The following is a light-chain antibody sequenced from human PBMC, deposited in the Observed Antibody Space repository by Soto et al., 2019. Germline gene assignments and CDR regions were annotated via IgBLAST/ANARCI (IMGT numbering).Light chain of an antibody. V-gene: IGKV1-5*01. CDR1: QSINNW. CDR2: HAS. CDR3: QQYHNYPRT. J-gene: IGKJ1*01. Sequence: DIQMTQSPSTLSASVGDRVTITCRASQSINNWLAWYQQRPGKAPKLLIYHASSLQSGVPSRFSGGGSGTEFTLTISNLQPDDFATYFCQQYHNYPRTFGQGTKVDI.